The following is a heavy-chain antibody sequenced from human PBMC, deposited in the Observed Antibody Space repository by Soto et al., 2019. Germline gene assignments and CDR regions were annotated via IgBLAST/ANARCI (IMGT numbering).Heavy chain of an antibody. D-gene: IGHD3-22*01. CDR2: INPNSGGT. J-gene: IGHJ6*02. CDR1: GYTFTGYY. Sequence: ASVKVSCKASGYTFTGYYMHWVRQAPGQGLEWMGWINPNSGGTNYAQKFQGWVTMTRDTSISTAYMELSRLRSDDTAVYYCARDRVSSGYFYGGIDVWGQGTPVTVSS. CDR3: ARDRVSSGYFYGGIDV. V-gene: IGHV1-2*04.